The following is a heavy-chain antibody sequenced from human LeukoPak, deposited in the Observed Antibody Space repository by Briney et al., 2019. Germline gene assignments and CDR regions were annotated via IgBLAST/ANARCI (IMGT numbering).Heavy chain of an antibody. D-gene: IGHD2-2*01. Sequence: GGSLRLSCAASGFTVSSNYMSWVRQAPGKGLEWASVIYSGGSTYYADSVKGRFTISRDNSKNTLYLQMNSLRAEDTAVYYCARDCARSSTSCSDAFDIWGQGTMVTVSS. CDR1: GFTVSSNY. CDR3: ARDCARSSTSCSDAFDI. CDR2: IYSGGST. J-gene: IGHJ3*02. V-gene: IGHV3-53*01.